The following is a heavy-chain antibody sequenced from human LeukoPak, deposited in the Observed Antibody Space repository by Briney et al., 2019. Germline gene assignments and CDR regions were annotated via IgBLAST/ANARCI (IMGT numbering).Heavy chain of an antibody. V-gene: IGHV3-7*03. D-gene: IGHD5-18*01. J-gene: IGHJ5*02. CDR1: GFTFSSYW. Sequence: GGSLRLSCAASGFTFSSYWMSWVRQGPGKGLEWVANIKQDGSEKHYIDSVKGRLTISRDNAKNSLYLQMNSLRVEDTAVYYCARESGSYGSGWFDPWGQGTLVTVSS. CDR3: ARESGSYGSGWFDP. CDR2: IKQDGSEK.